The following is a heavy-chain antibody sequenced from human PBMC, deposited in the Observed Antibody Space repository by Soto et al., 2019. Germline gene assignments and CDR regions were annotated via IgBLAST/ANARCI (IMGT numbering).Heavy chain of an antibody. D-gene: IGHD6-13*01. CDR2: IWYDGSNK. Sequence: GGSLRLSCAASGFTFSSYGMHWVRQAPGKGLEWVAVIWYDGSNKYYADSVKGRFTISRDNSKNTLYLQMNSLRAEDTAVYYCARDASGRGIAAASYWGQGTLVTVSS. J-gene: IGHJ4*02. V-gene: IGHV3-33*01. CDR1: GFTFSSYG. CDR3: ARDASGRGIAAASY.